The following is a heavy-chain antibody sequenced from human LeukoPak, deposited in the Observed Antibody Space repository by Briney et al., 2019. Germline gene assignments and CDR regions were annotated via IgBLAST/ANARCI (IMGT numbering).Heavy chain of an antibody. CDR3: ARDLGYGDVFDY. Sequence: PSETLSLTCTVSGGSISSYYWSWIRQPPGKGLEWIGYIYYTGSTDYNPSLKSRVTISVDTSKNQFSLKLNSVTAADTAVYYCARDLGYGDVFDYWGQGTLVTVSS. V-gene: IGHV4-59*01. CDR2: IYYTGST. D-gene: IGHD4-17*01. CDR1: GGSISSYY. J-gene: IGHJ4*02.